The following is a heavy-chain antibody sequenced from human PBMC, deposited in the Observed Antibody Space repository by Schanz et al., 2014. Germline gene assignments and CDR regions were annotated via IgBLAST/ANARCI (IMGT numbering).Heavy chain of an antibody. CDR1: GFTFSDYY. D-gene: IGHD4-17*01. CDR2: ISSSSSYT. CDR3: VRDTDYHFDY. J-gene: IGHJ4*02. V-gene: IGHV3-11*06. Sequence: VQLVESGGGLVQPGGSLRLSCAASGFTFSDYYMSWIRQAPGKGLEWVSYISSSSSYTNYADSVKGRFTISRDNAKNSLYLQMNSLRAEDTAVYYCVRDTDYHFDYWGQGTLVTVSS.